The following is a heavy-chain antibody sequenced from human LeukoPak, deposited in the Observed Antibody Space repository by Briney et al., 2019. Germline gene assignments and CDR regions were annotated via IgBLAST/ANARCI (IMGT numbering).Heavy chain of an antibody. CDR3: ARGRGGDSRTFDY. CDR2: IYTTGST. Sequence: SETLSLTCAVSGDSISGYFWNWIRQPAGKGLEWIGRIYTTGSTKYNPSLQSRITMSVDTSKNQFSLNLNSVSAADTAVYYCARGRGGDSRTFDYWGQGTLVTVSS. CDR1: GDSISGYF. V-gene: IGHV4-4*07. J-gene: IGHJ4*02. D-gene: IGHD2-21*01.